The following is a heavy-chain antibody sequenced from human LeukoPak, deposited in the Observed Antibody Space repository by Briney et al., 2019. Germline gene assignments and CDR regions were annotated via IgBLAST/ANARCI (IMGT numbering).Heavy chain of an antibody. V-gene: IGHV4-59*01. Sequence: SETLSLTCTVSGGSISGYYWSWIRQTPGKGLDWIGYIYYSGSTNYNPSLKSRVTISVDTPRNQFSLKLTSVTTADTAVYYCAKDDGLHNFDYWGQGTLVTVSS. CDR2: IYYSGST. J-gene: IGHJ4*02. CDR3: AKDDGLHNFDY. CDR1: GGSISGYY. D-gene: IGHD4-11*01.